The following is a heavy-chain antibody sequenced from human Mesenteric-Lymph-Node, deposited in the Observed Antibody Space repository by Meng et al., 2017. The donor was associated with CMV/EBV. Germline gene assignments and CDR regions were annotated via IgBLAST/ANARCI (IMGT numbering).Heavy chain of an antibody. D-gene: IGHD2/OR15-2a*01. CDR1: GGSISSSSYY. CDR2: INHSGST. CDR3: AGGYFQIDY. J-gene: IGHJ4*02. Sequence: SETLSLTCTVSGGSISSSSYYWGWIRQPPGKGLEWIGEINHSGSTNYNPSLKSRVTISVDTSKNQVSLKLRSVTAADTAVYYCAGGYFQIDYWGQGTLVTVSS. V-gene: IGHV4-39*07.